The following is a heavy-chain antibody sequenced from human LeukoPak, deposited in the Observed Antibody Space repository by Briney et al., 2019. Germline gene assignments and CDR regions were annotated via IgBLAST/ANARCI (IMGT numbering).Heavy chain of an antibody. CDR1: GYTFTGYY. D-gene: IGHD6-6*01. CDR2: INPTSGGT. J-gene: IGHJ5*02. Sequence: ASVKVSCKASGYTFTGYYMHWVRQAPGQGLEWMGWINPTSGGTNYAQKFQGWVTMTRDTSISTAYMELSRLRSEDTAVYYCARGGLEYSSSSSWFDPWGQGTLVTVSS. V-gene: IGHV1-2*04. CDR3: ARGGLEYSSSSSWFDP.